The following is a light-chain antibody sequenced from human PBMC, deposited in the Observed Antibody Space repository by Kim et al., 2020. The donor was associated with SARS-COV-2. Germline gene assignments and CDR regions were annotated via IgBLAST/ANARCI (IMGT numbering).Light chain of an antibody. CDR2: DAS. CDR1: RSVPKDY. CDR3: QQYANSPLT. V-gene: IGKV3-20*01. J-gene: IGKJ5*01. Sequence: SPGERVTLSCRATRSVPKDYLAWYQHKVGQAPRLLIYDASTRATAIADRFSGSGSGTDFTLTINRLEPEDFAVYYCQQYANSPLTFGQGTRLEIK.